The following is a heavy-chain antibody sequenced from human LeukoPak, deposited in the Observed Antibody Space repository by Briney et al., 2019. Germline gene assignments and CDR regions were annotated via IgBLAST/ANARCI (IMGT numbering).Heavy chain of an antibody. J-gene: IGHJ4*02. CDR3: AREARYFDWLDY. Sequence: GGSLRLSCAVSGFTVSSNYMSWVRQPPGKGLEWVSGIYTGGSTYSADSVKGRFTIFRDNSKNTLHLQMHSLRVEDTAVYYCAREARYFDWLDYWGQGTLVTVSS. CDR2: IYTGGST. D-gene: IGHD3-9*01. V-gene: IGHV3-53*01. CDR1: GFTVSSNY.